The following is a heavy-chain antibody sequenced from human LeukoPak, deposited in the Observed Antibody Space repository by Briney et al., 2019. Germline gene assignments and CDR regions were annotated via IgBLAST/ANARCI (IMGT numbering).Heavy chain of an antibody. D-gene: IGHD4-17*01. J-gene: IGHJ4*02. CDR2: ISGSGGST. CDR1: MHIYGVC. CDR3: ARCSTVNTHYPIDY. Sequence: PGGPLTLLCSPWMHIYGVCHKMGPRQAPGKGLEWVSGISGSGGSTYYADSVKGRFTISRDNSKNTLYLQMNSLRAEDTAVYYCARCSTVNTHYPIDYWGQGTLVTVSS. V-gene: IGHV3-23*01.